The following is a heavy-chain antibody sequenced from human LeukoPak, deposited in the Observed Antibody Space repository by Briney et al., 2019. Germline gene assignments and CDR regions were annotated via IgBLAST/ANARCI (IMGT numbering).Heavy chain of an antibody. CDR1: GGSISSGGYY. V-gene: IGHV4-31*03. Sequence: PSETLSPTCTVSGGSISSGGYYWSWIRQHPGKGLEWIGYIYYSGSTYYNPSLKSRVTISVDTSKNQFSLKLSSVTAADTAVYYCARFGYSSSWYNGYWGQGTLVTVSS. J-gene: IGHJ4*02. D-gene: IGHD6-13*01. CDR3: ARFGYSSSWYNGY. CDR2: IYYSGST.